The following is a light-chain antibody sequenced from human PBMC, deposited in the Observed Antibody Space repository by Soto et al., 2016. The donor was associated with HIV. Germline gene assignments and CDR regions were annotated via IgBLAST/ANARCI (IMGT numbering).Light chain of an antibody. V-gene: IGKV1-5*03. CDR2: KAS. CDR3: QQYNTVPWT. J-gene: IGKJ1*01. CDR1: QSINTW. Sequence: DIQMTQSPSTLSASIGDRVTITCRANQSINTWLAWYQQKPGKAPRFLIYKASTLESGVPSRFSGSGSGTDFTLTLSSVQPDDVGTYYCQQYNTVPWTFGQGTKLEMK.